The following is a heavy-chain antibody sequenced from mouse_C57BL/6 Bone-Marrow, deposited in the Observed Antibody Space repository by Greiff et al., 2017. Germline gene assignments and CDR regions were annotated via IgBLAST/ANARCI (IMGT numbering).Heavy chain of an antibody. CDR3: AREDCYYSAGLAY. CDR2: IDPSDSYT. D-gene: IGHD2-3*01. Sequence: QVQLQQPGAELVKPGASVKLSCKASGYTFTSYWMQWVKQRPGQGLEWIGEIDPSDSYTNYNQKFKGKATLTVDTSSSTAYMQLSSLTSEDSAVYDCAREDCYYSAGLAYWGQGTLVTVSA. V-gene: IGHV1-50*01. CDR1: GYTFTSYW. J-gene: IGHJ3*01.